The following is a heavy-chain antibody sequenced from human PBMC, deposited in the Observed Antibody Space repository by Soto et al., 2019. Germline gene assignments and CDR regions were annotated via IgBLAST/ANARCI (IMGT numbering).Heavy chain of an antibody. Sequence: QLQLQESGSGLVKPSQTLSLTCAVSGGSISSGGYSWSWIRQPPGKGLEWIGYIYHSGSTYYNPSLKSRVTXSXXRSKNQFSLKLSSVTAADTAVYYCARVIVGGYFDYWGQGTLVTVSS. V-gene: IGHV4-30-2*01. CDR3: ARVIVGGYFDY. D-gene: IGHD1-26*01. CDR2: IYHSGST. CDR1: GGSISSGGYS. J-gene: IGHJ4*02.